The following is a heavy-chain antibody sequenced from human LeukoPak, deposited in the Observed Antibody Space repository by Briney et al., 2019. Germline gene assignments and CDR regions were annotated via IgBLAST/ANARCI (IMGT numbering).Heavy chain of an antibody. CDR3: ARYRPADDWFDP. CDR1: GGTFSSYA. CDR2: IIPIFGTA. Sequence: SVKVSCKASGGTFSSYAISWVRQAPGQGLEWMGGIIPIFGTANYAQKFQGRVTITTDESTSTAYMELSSLRSEDTAVYYCARYRPADDWFDPWGQGTLVTVSS. V-gene: IGHV1-69*05. J-gene: IGHJ5*02.